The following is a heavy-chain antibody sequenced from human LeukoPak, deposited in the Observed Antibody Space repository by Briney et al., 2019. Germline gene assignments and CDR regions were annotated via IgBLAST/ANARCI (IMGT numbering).Heavy chain of an antibody. J-gene: IGHJ4*02. CDR3: AKDGSWSCTD. Sequence: PGGSLRLSCAASGFSFGDYSMTWVRQAPGKGLEWVSYIRSDSSAIYYADSVKGRFTISRDNSKRTLYLQMNSLRADDTAVYYCAKDGSWSCTDWGQGTLVTVSS. CDR1: GFSFGDYS. D-gene: IGHD2-8*02. V-gene: IGHV3-48*01. CDR2: IRSDSSAI.